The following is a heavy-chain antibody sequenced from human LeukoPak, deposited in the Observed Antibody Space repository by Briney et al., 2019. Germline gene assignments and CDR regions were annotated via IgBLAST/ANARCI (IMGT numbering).Heavy chain of an antibody. J-gene: IGHJ3*02. D-gene: IGHD2-2*01. CDR1: GFTFSSYG. CDR2: IRYDGSNK. CDR3: ASGQGTSSWGDPTPDAFDI. Sequence: PGGSLRLSCAASGFTFSSYGMHWVRQAPGKGLEWVAFIRYDGSNKYYADSVKGRFTISGDNSKNTLYLQMNSLRAEDTAVYYCASGQGTSSWGDPTPDAFDIWGQGTMVTVSS. V-gene: IGHV3-30*02.